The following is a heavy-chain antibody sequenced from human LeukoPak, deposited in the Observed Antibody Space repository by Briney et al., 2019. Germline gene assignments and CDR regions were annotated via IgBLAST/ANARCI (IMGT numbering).Heavy chain of an antibody. Sequence: SETLSLTCTVSGGSISSSTYFWGWIRQPPGRGLEWIGSIYYSGSTYYNPSLKSRVTISVDTSKIQFSLRLSSVTAADTAVYYCARICSSTTCDFDYWGQGTLVTVSS. J-gene: IGHJ4*02. D-gene: IGHD2-2*01. CDR1: GGSISSSTYF. CDR2: IYYSGST. V-gene: IGHV4-39*07. CDR3: ARICSSTTCDFDY.